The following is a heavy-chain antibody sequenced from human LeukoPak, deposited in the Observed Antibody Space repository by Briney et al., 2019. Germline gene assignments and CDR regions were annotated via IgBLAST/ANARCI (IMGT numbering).Heavy chain of an antibody. D-gene: IGHD6-13*01. V-gene: IGHV4-4*07. J-gene: IGHJ4*02. Sequence: SETLSLTCTVSGGSISTYYWNWIRQPAGKGLEWIGRIYSSGSTSYNPSLKSRVTMSVDMSKNQFSLKLSSVTAADTAVYYCARDWGAAAVDYWGQGTLVTVSS. CDR1: GGSISTYY. CDR3: ARDWGAAAVDY. CDR2: IYSSGST.